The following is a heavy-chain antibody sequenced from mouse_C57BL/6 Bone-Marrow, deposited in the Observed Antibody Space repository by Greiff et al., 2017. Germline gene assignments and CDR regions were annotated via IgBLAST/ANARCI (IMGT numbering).Heavy chain of an antibody. D-gene: IGHD2-1*01. J-gene: IGHJ4*01. CDR3: ARFYYGNYYYAMDY. Sequence: QVQLKQPGAELVRPGSSVKLSCKASGYTFTSYWMHWVKQRPIQGLEWIGNIDPSDSETHYNQKFKDKATLTVDKSSSTAYMQLSSLTSEDSAVYYCARFYYGNYYYAMDYWGQGTSVTVSS. CDR2: IDPSDSET. CDR1: GYTFTSYW. V-gene: IGHV1-52*01.